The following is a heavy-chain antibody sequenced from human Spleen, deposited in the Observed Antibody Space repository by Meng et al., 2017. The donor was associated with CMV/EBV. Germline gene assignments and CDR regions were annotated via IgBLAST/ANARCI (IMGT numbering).Heavy chain of an antibody. V-gene: IGHV3-21*01. D-gene: IGHD3-10*01. CDR1: GFTFSSYS. J-gene: IGHJ4*02. CDR2: ISSSSSYI. CDR3: ARDLSGSH. Sequence: GESLKISCAASGFTFSSYSMNWVRQAPGKGLEWVSSISSSSSYIYYADSVKGRFTISGDNAKSSLYLQMNSLRAEDTAVYYCARDLSGSHWGQGTLVTVSS.